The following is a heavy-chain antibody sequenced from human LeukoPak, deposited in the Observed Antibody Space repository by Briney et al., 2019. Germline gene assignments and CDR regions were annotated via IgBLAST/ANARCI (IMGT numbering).Heavy chain of an antibody. CDR2: INPNSGGT. Sequence: ASVKVSCKASGYTFIGYYMHWVRQAPGQGLEWMGWINPNSGGTNYAQKFQGWVTMTRDTSISTAYMELSRLRSDDTVVYYCARPYYYDSNSFDYWGQGTLVTVSS. CDR3: ARPYYYDSNSFDY. J-gene: IGHJ4*02. CDR1: GYTFIGYY. D-gene: IGHD3-22*01. V-gene: IGHV1-2*04.